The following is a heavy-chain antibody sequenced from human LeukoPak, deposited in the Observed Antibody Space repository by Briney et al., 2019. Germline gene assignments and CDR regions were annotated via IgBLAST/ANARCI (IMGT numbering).Heavy chain of an antibody. CDR2: ISSSSGTT. V-gene: IGHV3-48*03. CDR1: GFTFSSYS. J-gene: IGHJ4*02. D-gene: IGHD5-18*01. Sequence: GGSLRLSCAASGFTFSSYSMNGLPQAPGKGLEWLSYISSSSGTTYYADSVTGRFTISRDNAKTPLYLQINSLGADATAFYYCARAFNADTYGYDYWGQGTLVTVSS. CDR3: ARAFNADTYGYDY.